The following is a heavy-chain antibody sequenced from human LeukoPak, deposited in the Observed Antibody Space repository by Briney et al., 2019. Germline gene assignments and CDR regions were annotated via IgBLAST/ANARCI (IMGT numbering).Heavy chain of an antibody. CDR2: IYYSGST. CDR1: GGSISSYY. J-gene: IGHJ6*02. V-gene: IGHV4-59*08. Sequence: SETLSLTCTVSGGSISSYYWSWIRQPPGKGLEWIGYIYYSGSTYYNPSLKSRVTISVDTSKNQFSLKLSSVTAADTAVYYCARHDVSSGWFKDYYYGMDVWGQGTTVTVSS. CDR3: ARHDVSSGWFKDYYYGMDV. D-gene: IGHD6-19*01.